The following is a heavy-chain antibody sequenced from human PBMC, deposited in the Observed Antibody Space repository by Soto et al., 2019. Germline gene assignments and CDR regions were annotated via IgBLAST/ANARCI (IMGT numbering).Heavy chain of an antibody. D-gene: IGHD6-6*01. CDR1: GFTLSGYA. Sequence: EVQLAESGGGLAQPGGSLRLSCAASGFTLSGYAMDWVRQAPGKGLEYVSGISSNGVGTYYANSVQGRFTISRDNSKNTVNLQIGSLRPEDMAVYYCARRARPDFYYMDVWGNVTTVTVSS. V-gene: IGHV3-64*01. CDR3: ARRARPDFYYMDV. J-gene: IGHJ6*03. CDR2: ISSNGVGT.